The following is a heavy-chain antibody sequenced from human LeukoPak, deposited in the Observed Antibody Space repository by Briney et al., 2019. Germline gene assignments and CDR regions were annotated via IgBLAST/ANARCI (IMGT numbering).Heavy chain of an antibody. V-gene: IGHV3-21*01. CDR3: ARDRSIAVAGLLHYYYYMDV. CDR2: IIISSNYI. D-gene: IGHD6-19*01. Sequence: KSGGSLRLSCAASGFTFSSYSMKWVRQAPGKGLEWVSSIIISSNYIYYADSVKRRFTISRENAKNSLYLQMNSLRAEDTAVYYCARDRSIAVAGLLHYYYYMDVWGKGTTVTVSS. CDR1: GFTFSSYS. J-gene: IGHJ6*03.